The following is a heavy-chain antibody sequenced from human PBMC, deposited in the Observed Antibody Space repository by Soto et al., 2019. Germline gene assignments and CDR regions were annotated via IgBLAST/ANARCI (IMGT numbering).Heavy chain of an antibody. D-gene: IGHD3-22*01. CDR2: IRDSGITT. Sequence: GGSLRLSCAASGFTFTSHAINWVRQAPGKGLVWVSRIRDSGITTYYADSVKGRFTISRDNAKNTVYLQMNGLRAEDTAVYYCARAHNDNPSGFDYWGQGSLVTVSS. CDR1: GFTFTSHA. V-gene: IGHV3-23*01. CDR3: ARAHNDNPSGFDY. J-gene: IGHJ4*02.